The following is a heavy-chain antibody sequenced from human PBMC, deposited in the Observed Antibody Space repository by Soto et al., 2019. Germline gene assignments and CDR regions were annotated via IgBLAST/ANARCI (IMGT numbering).Heavy chain of an antibody. CDR1: GGSISSGDYY. CDR2: IYYSGST. D-gene: IGHD2-2*01. Sequence: PSETLSLTCTVSGGSISSGDYYWSWIRQPPGKGLEWIGYIYYSGSTYYNQSLKSRVTISVDTSKKQFSLKLSSVTAADTAVYFCARLYGYCIRNSCHGHYAMDVWGQGTTVTVSS. CDR3: ARLYGYCIRNSCHGHYAMDV. J-gene: IGHJ6*02. V-gene: IGHV4-30-4*01.